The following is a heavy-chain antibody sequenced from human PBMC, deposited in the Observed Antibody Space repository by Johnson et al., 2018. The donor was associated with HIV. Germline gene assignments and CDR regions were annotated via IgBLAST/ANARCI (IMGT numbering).Heavy chain of an antibody. J-gene: IGHJ3*02. CDR3: ATQGGTTSFDI. D-gene: IGHD1-7*01. CDR2: VNWNGGST. Sequence: VQLVESGGGVVQPGGSLRLSCAASGFTVSSNYMSWVRQAPGKGLEWVSGVNWNGGSTGYADSVKGRFTISRDNAKNSLYLQMNSLGAEDTAVYYCATQGGTTSFDIWGQGTMVTVSS. CDR1: GFTVSSNY. V-gene: IGHV3-20*04.